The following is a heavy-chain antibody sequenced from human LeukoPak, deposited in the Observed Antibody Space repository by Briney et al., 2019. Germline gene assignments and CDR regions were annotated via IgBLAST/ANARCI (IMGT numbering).Heavy chain of an antibody. J-gene: IGHJ6*03. CDR2: IYHSGST. Sequence: SETLSLTCTVSGYSISSGYYWGWIRQPPGKGLEWIGSIYHSGSTYYNPSLKSRVTISVDTSKNQFSLKLSSVTAADTAVYYCARLHCSSTSCYQRLGYGSGSYYMNYYMDVWGKGTTVTISS. CDR1: GYSISSGYY. CDR3: ARLHCSSTSCYQRLGYGSGSYYMNYYMDV. D-gene: IGHD2-2*01. V-gene: IGHV4-38-2*02.